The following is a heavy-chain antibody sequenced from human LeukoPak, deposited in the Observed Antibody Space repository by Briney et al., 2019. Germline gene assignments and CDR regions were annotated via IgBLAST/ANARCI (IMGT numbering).Heavy chain of an antibody. Sequence: GGSLRLSCAASGFTFSSYEMNWVRQAPGKGLEWVAFIRSDGSNKYYADSVKGRFTISRDDPHNTLYLQMNSLRAEDTAVYFCARGGVDYYGSGTYYLMYYFDYWGQGALVTVSS. V-gene: IGHV3-30*02. D-gene: IGHD3-10*01. J-gene: IGHJ4*02. CDR2: IRSDGSNK. CDR3: ARGGVDYYGSGTYYLMYYFDY. CDR1: GFTFSSYE.